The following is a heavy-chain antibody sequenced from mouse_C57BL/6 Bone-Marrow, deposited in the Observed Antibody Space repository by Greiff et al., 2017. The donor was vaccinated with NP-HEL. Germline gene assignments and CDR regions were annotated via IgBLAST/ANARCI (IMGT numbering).Heavy chain of an antibody. CDR1: GFSLSTFGMG. V-gene: IGHV8-8*01. J-gene: IGHJ3*01. CDR2: IWWDDDK. CDR3: ALYYYGSSPAGFAY. D-gene: IGHD1-1*01. Sequence: QVTLKESGPGILQPSQTLSLTCSFSGFSLSTFGMGVGWIRQPSGKGLEWLAHIWWDDDKYYNPALKSRLTISKDTSKNQVFLKIANVDTADTATYYCALYYYGSSPAGFAYWGQGTLVTVSA.